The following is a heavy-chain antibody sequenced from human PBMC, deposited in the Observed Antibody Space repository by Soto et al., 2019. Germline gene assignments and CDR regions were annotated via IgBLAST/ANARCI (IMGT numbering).Heavy chain of an antibody. Sequence: GGSLRLSCTASGFNTRFYSMSWVRQTPGKGLEWVAALSRSGGATYYADSVRGRFTISRDASKDTLFLQMSNLRAEDTALYYCSKGEMSTIRNSFDPWGQGTLVTVAS. CDR3: SKGEMSTIRNSFDP. J-gene: IGHJ5*02. CDR1: GFNTRFYS. CDR2: LSRSGGAT. V-gene: IGHV3-23*01. D-gene: IGHD1-7*01.